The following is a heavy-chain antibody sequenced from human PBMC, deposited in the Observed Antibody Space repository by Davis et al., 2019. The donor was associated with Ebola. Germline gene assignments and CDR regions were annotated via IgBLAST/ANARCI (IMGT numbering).Heavy chain of an antibody. CDR2: FDPEDGET. CDR1: GYTLTELS. Sequence: ASVKVSCKVSGYTLTELSMHWVRQAPGKGLEWVGGFDPEDGETIYAQKFQGRVTMTEDTSTDTAYMELSSLRSEDTAVYYCATEIVSYGAFDYWGQGTLVTVSS. CDR3: ATEIVSYGAFDY. J-gene: IGHJ4*02. D-gene: IGHD4-17*01. V-gene: IGHV1-24*01.